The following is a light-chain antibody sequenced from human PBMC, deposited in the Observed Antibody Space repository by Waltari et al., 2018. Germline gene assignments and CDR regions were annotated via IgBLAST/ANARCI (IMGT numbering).Light chain of an antibody. CDR2: AAS. CDR1: QSVSRA. V-gene: IGKV3-11*01. J-gene: IGKJ4*01. Sequence: EIVLTQSPGTLSLSPGGRATLSCRASQSVSRALAWYQQKPGQAPRLLIYAASTRATGVPDRFSGSGSGTDFSLTISTLEPEDFAVYYCQQRRNWPLTFGGGTKVEIK. CDR3: QQRRNWPLT.